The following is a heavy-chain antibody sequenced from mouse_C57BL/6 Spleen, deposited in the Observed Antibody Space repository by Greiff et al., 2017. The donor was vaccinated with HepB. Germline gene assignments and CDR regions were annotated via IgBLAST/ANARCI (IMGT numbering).Heavy chain of an antibody. J-gene: IGHJ2*01. D-gene: IGHD2-3*01. CDR3: AREDGYYPYFDY. CDR2: INPGSGGT. V-gene: IGHV1-54*01. CDR1: GYAFTNYL. Sequence: QVQLKQSGAELVRPGTSVKVSCKASGYAFTNYLIEWVKQRPGQGLEWIGVINPGSGGTNYNEKFKGKATLTADKSSSTAYMQLSSLTSEDSAVYFCAREDGYYPYFDYWGQGTTLTVSS.